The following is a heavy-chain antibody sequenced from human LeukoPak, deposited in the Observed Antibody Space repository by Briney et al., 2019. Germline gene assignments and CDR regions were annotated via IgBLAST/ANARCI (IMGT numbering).Heavy chain of an antibody. CDR1: GVSISSSSYY. CDR2: IYYSGST. Sequence: SETLSLTCTVSGVSISSSSYYWGWIRQPPGKGLEWIGSIYYSGSTYYNPSLKSRVNISVDTSKNQFSLKLSSVTAADTAVYYCARGLSFSYNSGSYLYYFDYWGQGTLVTVSS. D-gene: IGHD1-26*01. CDR3: ARGLSFSYNSGSYLYYFDY. V-gene: IGHV4-39*07. J-gene: IGHJ4*02.